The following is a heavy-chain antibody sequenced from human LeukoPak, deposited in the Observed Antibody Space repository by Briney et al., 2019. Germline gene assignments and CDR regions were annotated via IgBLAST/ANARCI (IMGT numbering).Heavy chain of an antibody. J-gene: IGHJ5*02. Sequence: ASVKVSCKASGYTFTSYYMRWVRQAPGQGLEWMGIINPSGGSTSYAQKFQGRVTMTRDTSTSTVYMELSSLRSEETAVYYCARGAVAGDWFDPWGQGTLVTVSS. V-gene: IGHV1-46*01. CDR1: GYTFTSYY. CDR2: INPSGGST. D-gene: IGHD6-19*01. CDR3: ARGAVAGDWFDP.